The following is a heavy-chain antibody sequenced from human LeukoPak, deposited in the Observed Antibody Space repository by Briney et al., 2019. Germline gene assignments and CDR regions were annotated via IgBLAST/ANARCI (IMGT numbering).Heavy chain of an antibody. J-gene: IGHJ4*02. CDR3: ARGEYYDFWSGYRFELDY. D-gene: IGHD3-3*01. Sequence: ASVKVSCKASGYTFTSYGISWVRQAPGQGLEWMGWISAYNGNTNYAQKLQGRVTMTTDTSTSTAYVELRSLRSDDTAVYYCARGEYYDFWSGYRFELDYWGQGTLVTVSS. CDR2: ISAYNGNT. CDR1: GYTFTSYG. V-gene: IGHV1-18*01.